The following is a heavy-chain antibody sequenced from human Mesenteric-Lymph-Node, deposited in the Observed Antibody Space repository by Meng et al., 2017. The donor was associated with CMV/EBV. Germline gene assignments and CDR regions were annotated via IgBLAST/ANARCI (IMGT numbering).Heavy chain of an antibody. Sequence: GGSLRLSCAASGFTFSNYGMHWVRQAPGKGLEWVAVIWYDGRNKYYADSVKGRFTISRDNSKNTLYLQMNNLRAEDTAVYYCAKDVGIAAAGPDAFDIWAQGTMVTVSS. CDR1: GFTFSNYG. V-gene: IGHV3-33*06. CDR2: IWYDGRNK. D-gene: IGHD6-13*01. CDR3: AKDVGIAAAGPDAFDI. J-gene: IGHJ3*02.